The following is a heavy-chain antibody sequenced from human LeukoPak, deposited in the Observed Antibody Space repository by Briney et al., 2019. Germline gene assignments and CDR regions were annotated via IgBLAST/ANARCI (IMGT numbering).Heavy chain of an antibody. CDR2: MNPNSGNT. CDR1: GYTFTSYD. D-gene: IGHD3-22*01. Sequence: ASVKVSCKASGYTFTSYDINWVRQATGQGLEWMGWMNPNSGNTGYAQKFQGRVTVTRNTSISTAYMELSSLRSEDTAVYYCARMYYYDNSDPNWFDPWGQGTLVIVSS. CDR3: ARMYYYDNSDPNWFDP. V-gene: IGHV1-8*01. J-gene: IGHJ5*02.